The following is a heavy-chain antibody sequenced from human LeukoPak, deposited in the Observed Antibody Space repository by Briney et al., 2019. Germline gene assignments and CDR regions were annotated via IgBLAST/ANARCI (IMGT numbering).Heavy chain of an antibody. Sequence: GGSLRLSCAASGFTVSSNYMSWVRQAPGKGLEWVSVIYSGGSTYYADSVKGRFTISRDNSKNTLSLQMNSLRAEDTAVYYCAKCSTSAYTTGWCNWIDPWGQGTLVTVSS. CDR3: AKCSTSAYTTGWCNWIDP. CDR2: IYSGGST. CDR1: GFTVSSNY. V-gene: IGHV3-53*01. D-gene: IGHD6-19*01. J-gene: IGHJ5*02.